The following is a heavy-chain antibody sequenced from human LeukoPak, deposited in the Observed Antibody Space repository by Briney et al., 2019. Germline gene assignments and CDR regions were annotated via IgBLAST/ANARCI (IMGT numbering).Heavy chain of an antibody. Sequence: GGSLRLSCAASGFTFSTYAMSWVRQAPGKGLEWAAVISYDGSTKYYADSVKGRFTISRDNSKNTLYLQMNSLRAEDTAVYYCAKGMGSAGGLYYFDYWGQGTLVTVSS. J-gene: IGHJ4*02. V-gene: IGHV3-30*18. CDR3: AKGMGSAGGLYYFDY. CDR2: ISYDGSTK. CDR1: GFTFSTYA. D-gene: IGHD3-16*01.